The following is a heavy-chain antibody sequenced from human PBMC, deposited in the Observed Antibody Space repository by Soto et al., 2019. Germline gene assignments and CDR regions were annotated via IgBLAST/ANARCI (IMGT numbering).Heavy chain of an antibody. CDR1: GGTFNVYT. V-gene: IGHV1-69*02. D-gene: IGHD6-13*01. Sequence: QVQLVQSGAEVKKPGSSVKVSCKASGGTFNVYTIIWVRQAPGQGLEWMGRIIPMLAITNYAQRFQGRVTLTADTSTNTAYMELSSLTCEETAVYDCALGSWSGDKFDILGQGTLVTVSS. J-gene: IGHJ3*02. CDR2: IIPMLAIT. CDR3: ALGSWSGDKFDI.